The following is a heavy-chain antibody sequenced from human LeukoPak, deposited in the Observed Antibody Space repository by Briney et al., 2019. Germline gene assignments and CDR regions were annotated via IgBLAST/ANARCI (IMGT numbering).Heavy chain of an antibody. CDR1: GFTFINYA. J-gene: IGHJ6*03. V-gene: IGHV3-7*01. Sequence: GGSLRLSCAASGFTFINYAMHWVRQAPGKGLEWVANIKQDGSEKYYVDSVKGRFTISRDNAKNSMYLQMNSLRAEDTAVYYCARDGATFSGYDWYYYMDVWGKGTTVTVSS. CDR2: IKQDGSEK. D-gene: IGHD5-12*01. CDR3: ARDGATFSGYDWYYYMDV.